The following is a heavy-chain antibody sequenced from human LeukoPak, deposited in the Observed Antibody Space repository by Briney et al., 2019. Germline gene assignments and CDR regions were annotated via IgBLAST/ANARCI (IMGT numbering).Heavy chain of an antibody. Sequence: SETLSLTCAVSGGSISTSDFDWAWIRQPPGQCLEWIATVSSSGKSYYNPYLMSRVTISVDTSKNHFSLDVTSVTAADTGLFYCARFKGGTGFDYWGRGILVIVS. D-gene: IGHD1-26*01. CDR3: ARFKGGTGFDY. J-gene: IGHJ4*02. CDR2: VSSSGKS. V-gene: IGHV4-39*01. CDR1: GGSISTSDFD.